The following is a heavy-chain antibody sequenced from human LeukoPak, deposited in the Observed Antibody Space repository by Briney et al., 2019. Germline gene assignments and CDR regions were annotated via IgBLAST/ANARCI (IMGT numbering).Heavy chain of an antibody. CDR3: VRDGLGATSPRSDC. J-gene: IGHJ4*02. V-gene: IGHV3-74*01. CDR1: GFTFSSYW. Sequence: GGPLRLSCTASGFTFSSYWMHWVRQAPGKGLVGISRINGDESSTAYADSVKGRFTISRDNAKNTLYLQMNSLRAEDTAVYYCVRDGLGATSPRSDCWGQGTLVTVSS. D-gene: IGHD5-12*01. CDR2: INGDESST.